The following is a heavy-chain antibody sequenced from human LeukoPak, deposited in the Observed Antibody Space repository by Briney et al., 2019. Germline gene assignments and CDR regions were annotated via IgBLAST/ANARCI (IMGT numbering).Heavy chain of an antibody. CDR3: ARDSLGWQGYYYDSSGYHSN. V-gene: IGHV1-2*02. D-gene: IGHD3-22*01. CDR1: RYTFTGYY. CDR2: INPNSGGT. J-gene: IGHJ1*01. Sequence: ASVKVSSKPSRYTFTGYYMHSVRQTPGQGLEWMGWINPNSGGTNYAQKFQGRVTMTRDTSISTPYMELSRLRSDDTAVYYCARDSLGWQGYYYDSSGYHSNWGQGTLVTVSS.